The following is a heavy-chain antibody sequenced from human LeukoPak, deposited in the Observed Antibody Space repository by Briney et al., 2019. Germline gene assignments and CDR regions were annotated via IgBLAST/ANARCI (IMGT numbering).Heavy chain of an antibody. V-gene: IGHV3-7*01. CDR1: GFTFSCYW. J-gene: IGHJ4*02. CDR2: IKQDGSEK. Sequence: GGSLRLSCAASGFTFSCYWMSWVRQAPGKGLEWVANIKQDGSEKYYVDSVKGRFTISRDNAKNSLYLQMNSLRAEDTAVYYCASPADYCSSTSCYGVYWGQGTLVTVSS. D-gene: IGHD2-2*01. CDR3: ASPADYCSSTSCYGVY.